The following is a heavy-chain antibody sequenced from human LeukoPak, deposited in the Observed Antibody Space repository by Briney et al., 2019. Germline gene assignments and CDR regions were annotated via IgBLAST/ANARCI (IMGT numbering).Heavy chain of an antibody. J-gene: IGHJ3*02. CDR1: GGSISSYY. CDR3: ARVQLTYGSGSFYNDPDAFDI. Sequence: PSETPSLTCIVSGGSISSYYWSWFRQPPGKGLEWIGYIYYIGSTNYNPSLKSRLTISVDTSRNQFSLRLSSVTAADTAVYYCARVQLTYGSGSFYNDPDAFDIWGQGTMVTVSS. CDR2: IYYIGST. V-gene: IGHV4-59*01. D-gene: IGHD3-10*01.